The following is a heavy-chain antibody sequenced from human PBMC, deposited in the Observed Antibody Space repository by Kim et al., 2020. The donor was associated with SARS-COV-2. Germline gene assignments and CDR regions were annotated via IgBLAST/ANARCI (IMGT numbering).Heavy chain of an antibody. J-gene: IGHJ6*02. CDR2: ISAYNGNT. D-gene: IGHD6-13*01. CDR3: ARPRGIADPVTPSDYYGMDV. Sequence: ASVKVSCKASGYTFTSYGISCVRQAPGQGLEWMGWISAYNGNTNYAQKLQGRVTMTTDTSTSTAYMELRSLRSDDTAVYYCARPRGIADPVTPSDYYGMDVWGQGTTVTVSS. V-gene: IGHV1-18*01. CDR1: GYTFTSYG.